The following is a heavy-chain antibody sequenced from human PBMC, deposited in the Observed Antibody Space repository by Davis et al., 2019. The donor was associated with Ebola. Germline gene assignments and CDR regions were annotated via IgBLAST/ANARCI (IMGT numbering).Heavy chain of an antibody. J-gene: IGHJ2*01. CDR2: INHSGST. Sequence: MPSETLSLTCAVYGGSFSGYYWSWIRQPPGKRLEWIGEINHSGSTNYNPSLKSRVTISVDTSKNQFSLNLSSVTAADTAVYYCARPYIPAAIGWWYFDLWGRGTLVTVSS. V-gene: IGHV4-34*01. CDR3: ARPYIPAAIGWWYFDL. D-gene: IGHD2-2*01. CDR1: GGSFSGYY.